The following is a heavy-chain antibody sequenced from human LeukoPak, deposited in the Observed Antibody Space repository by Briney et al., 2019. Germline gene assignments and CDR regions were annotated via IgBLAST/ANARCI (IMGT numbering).Heavy chain of an antibody. J-gene: IGHJ1*01. D-gene: IGHD5-12*01. CDR1: GGSIRSYY. CDR2: IYYSGST. V-gene: IGHV4-59*08. CDR3: ARLDGYNFLKYFQH. Sequence: SETLSLTCTVSGGSIRSYYWSWIRQPLGKGLEWIGYIYYSGSTNYNPSLKSRVTISVDTSKNQFSLKLSSVTAADTAVYYCARLDGYNFLKYFQHWGQGTLVTVSS.